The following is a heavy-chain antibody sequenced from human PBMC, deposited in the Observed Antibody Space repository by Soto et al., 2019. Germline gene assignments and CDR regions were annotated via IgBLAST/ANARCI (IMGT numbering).Heavy chain of an antibody. Sequence: SETLSLTCTVSGGSISRYYWTWIRQSPGKGPEWIGYVYHSGTTNYNPSLESRVTMSLDTSKNQFSLKLSAVTTADTAVYYCTRVPTPVPAAIDIWGQGTMVTVSS. CDR2: VYHSGTT. J-gene: IGHJ3*02. V-gene: IGHV4-59*01. CDR3: TRVPTPVPAAIDI. D-gene: IGHD2-15*01. CDR1: GGSISRYY.